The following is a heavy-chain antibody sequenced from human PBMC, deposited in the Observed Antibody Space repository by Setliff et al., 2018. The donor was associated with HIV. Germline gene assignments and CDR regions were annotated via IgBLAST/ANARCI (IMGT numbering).Heavy chain of an antibody. V-gene: IGHV4-61*09. CDR1: GDSIDSGPSY. J-gene: IGHJ3*02. Sequence: TSETLSLTCTVSGDSIDSGPSYWTWIRQVAGRGLEWIGQIHTSGDTHYNPSLKSRVSISFDTAANQFSLILSFLSAADTAVYFCARGTRVGANDAFDIWGQGTMVTVSS. CDR2: IHTSGDT. D-gene: IGHD1-26*01. CDR3: ARGTRVGANDAFDI.